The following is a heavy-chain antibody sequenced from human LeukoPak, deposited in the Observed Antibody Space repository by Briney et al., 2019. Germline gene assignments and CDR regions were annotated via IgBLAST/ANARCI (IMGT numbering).Heavy chain of an antibody. CDR3: ARDCGLYFDY. CDR2: ISYDGSNK. CDR1: GFTFSSYA. V-gene: IGHV3-30-3*01. J-gene: IGHJ4*02. Sequence: GGSLRLSCAASGFTFSSYAVHWVRQAPGKGLEWVAVISYDGSNKYYADSVKGRFTISRDNSKNTLYLQMNSLRAEDTAVYYCARDCGLYFDYWGQGTLVTASS. D-gene: IGHD2-21*01.